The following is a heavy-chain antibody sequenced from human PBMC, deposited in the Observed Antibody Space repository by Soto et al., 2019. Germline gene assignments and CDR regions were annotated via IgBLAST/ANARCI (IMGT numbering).Heavy chain of an antibody. D-gene: IGHD6-19*01. Sequence: QVQLVESGGGVVQPGRSLRLSCAASGFTFSSYGMHWVRQAPGKVLEWVAVISYDGSNKYYADSVKGRFTISRDNSKNTLDLQMNSLRAEDTAVYYCAKDGQRIAVAGTFDYWGQGTLVTVSS. CDR3: AKDGQRIAVAGTFDY. V-gene: IGHV3-30*18. J-gene: IGHJ4*02. CDR2: ISYDGSNK. CDR1: GFTFSSYG.